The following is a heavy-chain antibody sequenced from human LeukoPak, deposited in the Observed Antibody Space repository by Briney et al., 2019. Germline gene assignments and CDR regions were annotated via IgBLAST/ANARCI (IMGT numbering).Heavy chain of an antibody. CDR1: GGTFSSYA. CDR2: IIPIFGTA. CDR3: AREGDCSGGSCPYWYFDL. D-gene: IGHD2-15*01. V-gene: IGHV1-69*13. J-gene: IGHJ2*01. Sequence: ASVKVSCKASGGTFSSYAISGVRQAPGQGLEWMGGIIPIFGTANYAQKFQGRVTITADESTSTAYMELSSLRSEDTAVYYCAREGDCSGGSCPYWYFDLWGRGTLVTVST.